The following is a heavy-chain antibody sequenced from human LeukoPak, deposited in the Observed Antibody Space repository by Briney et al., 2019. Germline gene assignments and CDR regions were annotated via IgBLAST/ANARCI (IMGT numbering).Heavy chain of an antibody. V-gene: IGHV3-30*02. D-gene: IGHD2-2*01. CDR1: GFTFSSYG. CDR3: AKTHVVVPAASPDY. Sequence: GGSLRLSCAASGFTFSSYGMHWVRQAPGKGLEWVAFIRYDGSNKYYADSVKGRFTISRDISKNTLYLQMNSLRAEDTAVYYCAKTHVVVPAASPDYWGQGTLVTVSS. CDR2: IRYDGSNK. J-gene: IGHJ4*02.